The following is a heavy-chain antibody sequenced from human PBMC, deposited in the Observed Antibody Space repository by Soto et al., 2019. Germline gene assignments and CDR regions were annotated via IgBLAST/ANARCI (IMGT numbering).Heavy chain of an antibody. J-gene: IGHJ4*02. CDR3: ARDLDGSGSYFTDY. D-gene: IGHD3-10*01. Sequence: QVQLVQSGAAVKKPGASVKVSCKASGYSFTSTGISWVRQAPGQGPEWMGWTSTFNGEAKYAQKLQGRVTMTTDTSTTTAYMELRSLTSDDPAVYYCARDLDGSGSYFTDYWGQGTLVTVAS. CDR1: GYSFTSTG. V-gene: IGHV1-18*01. CDR2: TSTFNGEA.